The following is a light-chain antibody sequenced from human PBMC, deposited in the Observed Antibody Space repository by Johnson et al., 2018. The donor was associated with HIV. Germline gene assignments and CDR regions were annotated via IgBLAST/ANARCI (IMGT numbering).Light chain of an antibody. CDR2: DNN. J-gene: IGLJ1*01. V-gene: IGLV1-51*01. CDR3: GTWDSSLSAYV. CDR1: SSNIGNNY. Sequence: QSVLTQPPSVSAAPGQKVTISCSGSSSNIGNNYVSWYQQLPGTAPKLLIYDNNKRPSGIPARFSGSKSGTSATLGITGLQTGDEADYYWGTWDSSLSAYVFGTGTKVTVL.